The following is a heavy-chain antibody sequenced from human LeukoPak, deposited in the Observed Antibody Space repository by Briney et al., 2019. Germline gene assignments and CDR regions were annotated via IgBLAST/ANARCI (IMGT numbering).Heavy chain of an antibody. V-gene: IGHV4-34*01. CDR3: ASGLRFLEWFQNFDY. Sequence: SETLSLTCAVYGGSFSGYYWSWIRQPPGKGLEWIGEINHSGGTNYNPSLKSRVTISVDTSKNQFSLKLSSVTAADTAVYYCASGLRFLEWFQNFDYWGQGTLVTVSS. J-gene: IGHJ4*02. D-gene: IGHD3-3*01. CDR1: GGSFSGYY. CDR2: INHSGGT.